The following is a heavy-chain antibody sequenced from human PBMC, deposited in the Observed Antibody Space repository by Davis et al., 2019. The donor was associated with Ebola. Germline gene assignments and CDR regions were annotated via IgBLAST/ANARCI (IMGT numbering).Heavy chain of an antibody. CDR1: VYNFIEYA. D-gene: IGHD5-24*01. Sequence: SVNVSCMASVYNFIEYATNWVRQAPAQGLEWMGWINTNTGNPTYAQGFTGRFVFSLDTSVSMAYLQITGLRADDPAIYYCGRDATDGYNWSPWGQGTLVTVSS. CDR2: INTNTGNP. CDR3: GRDATDGYNWSP. J-gene: IGHJ5*02. V-gene: IGHV7-4-1*04.